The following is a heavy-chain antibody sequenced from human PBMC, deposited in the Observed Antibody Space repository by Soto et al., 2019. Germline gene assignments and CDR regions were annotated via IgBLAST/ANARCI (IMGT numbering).Heavy chain of an antibody. CDR2: IIPILGIA. V-gene: IGHV1-69*04. CDR3: AREIVVVVPAAIYYYYGMDV. CDR1: GYTFTSYG. D-gene: IGHD2-2*01. Sequence: SVKVSCKASGYTFTSYGISWVRQAPGQGLEWMGRIIPILGIANYAQKFQGRVTITADKSTSTAYMELSSLRSEDTAVYYCAREIVVVVPAAIYYYYGMDVWGQGTTVTVSS. J-gene: IGHJ6*02.